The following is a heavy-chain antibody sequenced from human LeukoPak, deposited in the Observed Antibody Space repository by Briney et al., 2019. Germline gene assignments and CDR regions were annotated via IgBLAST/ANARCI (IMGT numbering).Heavy chain of an antibody. D-gene: IGHD3-3*01. V-gene: IGHV1-2*02. CDR1: GYTFTGYY. CDR3: ARVPPYYDFWSGYLDGDAFDI. CDR2: INPNSGGT. Sequence: ASVKVSCKASGYTFTGYYMHWVRQAPGQGLEWMGGINPNSGGTNYAQKFQGRVTMTRDTSISTAYMELSRLRSDDTAVYYCARVPPYYDFWSGYLDGDAFDIWGQGTMVTVSS. J-gene: IGHJ3*02.